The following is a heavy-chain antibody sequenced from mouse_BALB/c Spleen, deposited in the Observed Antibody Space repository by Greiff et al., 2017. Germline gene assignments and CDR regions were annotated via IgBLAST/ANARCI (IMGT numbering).Heavy chain of an antibody. Sequence: QVQLQQPGAELVKPGASVKLSCKASGYTFTSYSMYWVQQRPGQGLEWIGGINPSNGGTNCNEKFKSKATLTVDKSSSTAYMQHSSLTSEDSAVYYGTEEYWDGRFDYWGQGTTLTVSS. CDR3: TEEYWDGRFDY. V-gene: IGHV1S16*01. CDR1: GYTFTSYS. CDR2: INPSNGGT. J-gene: IGHJ2*01. D-gene: IGHD4-1*01.